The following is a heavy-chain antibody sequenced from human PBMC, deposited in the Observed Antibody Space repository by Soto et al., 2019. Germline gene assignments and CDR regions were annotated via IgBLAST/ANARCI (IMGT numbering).Heavy chain of an antibody. V-gene: IGHV3-23*01. CDR3: AKGQFNFYYDSSGYYWGFDY. J-gene: IGHJ4*02. D-gene: IGHD3-22*01. CDR1: GFTFSSFA. Sequence: DVQLLESGGGLVQPGGSLRLSCAASGFTFSSFAMSWVRQAPGKGLEWVSSLSGTGGSTYYADSVKGRFTVSRDNSKNTVSLQMSSLRAEDTAVYYCAKGQFNFYYDSSGYYWGFDYWGQGTLVTVSS. CDR2: LSGTGGST.